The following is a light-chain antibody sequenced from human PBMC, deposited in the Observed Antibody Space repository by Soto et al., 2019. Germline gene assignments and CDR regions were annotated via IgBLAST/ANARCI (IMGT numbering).Light chain of an antibody. J-gene: IGKJ3*01. CDR3: QQANSFPFT. CDR2: AAS. CDR1: QGIASW. V-gene: IGKV1-12*01. Sequence: DIQMTRSPSSVSASVGDRVTITCRASQGIASWLAWYQQKSGEAPNLLIYAASNLQSGVPSRFSGSGSGTDFTLTISSLQPEDSATYYCQQANSFPFTFGPGTKVDIK.